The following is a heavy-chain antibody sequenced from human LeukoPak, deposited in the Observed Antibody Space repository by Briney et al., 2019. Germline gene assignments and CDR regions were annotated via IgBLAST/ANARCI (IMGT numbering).Heavy chain of an antibody. J-gene: IGHJ5*02. Sequence: GGSLRLSCAASGFTVSSNYMSWVRQAPGKGLEWVSVIYSGGSTYYADSVKGRFTISRDNSKNTLYLQMNSLRAEDTAVYYCARDHPSNWFDPWGQGTLVTVSS. CDR1: GFTVSSNY. CDR2: IYSGGST. CDR3: ARDHPSNWFDP. V-gene: IGHV3-53*01.